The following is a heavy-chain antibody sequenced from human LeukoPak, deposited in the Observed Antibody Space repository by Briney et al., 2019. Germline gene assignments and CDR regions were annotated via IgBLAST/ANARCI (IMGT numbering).Heavy chain of an antibody. Sequence: GGSLRLSCVASGFTFSSYWMTWVRQAPGKGLEWVSYISSRDRTIYSADSVKGRFTISRDNAKNSLYLQMNSLRAEDTAVYYCARGGQLWLPNWYFDLWGRGTLVTVSS. CDR2: ISSRDRTI. V-gene: IGHV3-48*04. J-gene: IGHJ2*01. CDR3: ARGGQLWLPNWYFDL. CDR1: GFTFSSYW. D-gene: IGHD5-18*01.